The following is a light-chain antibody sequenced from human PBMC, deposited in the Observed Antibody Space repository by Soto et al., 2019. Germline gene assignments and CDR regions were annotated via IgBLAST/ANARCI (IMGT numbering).Light chain of an antibody. V-gene: IGKV3-20*01. J-gene: IGKJ1*01. Sequence: EIVLMQSPGTLSLSPGERATLSCRASQGVSVNGVLWYQQKRGQAPRLLIRGTSNRATGVPDRFSGSGSGTDFTLAISRLEPEDSAIYYCQHYGDSSWTFGQGTKVEIK. CDR3: QHYGDSSWT. CDR1: QGVSVNG. CDR2: GTS.